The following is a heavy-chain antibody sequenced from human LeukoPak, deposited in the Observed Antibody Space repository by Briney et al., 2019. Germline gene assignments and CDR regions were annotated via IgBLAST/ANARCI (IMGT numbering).Heavy chain of an antibody. CDR1: GFTFSSYG. CDR3: ARDRGYSSTWSFGKHYYMDV. Sequence: PGRSLRLSCAASGFTFSSYGMSWVRQAPGKGLEWVAVIWYDGSHKSYANSVKGRFTISRDNPQNILYLHMNSLRADDTAVYYCARDRGYSSTWSFGKHYYMDVWGKGTTVTVSS. CDR2: IWYDGSHK. J-gene: IGHJ6*03. D-gene: IGHD6-13*01. V-gene: IGHV3-33*07.